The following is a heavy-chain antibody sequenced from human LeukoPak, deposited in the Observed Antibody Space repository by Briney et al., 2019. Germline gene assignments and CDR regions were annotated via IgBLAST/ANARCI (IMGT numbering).Heavy chain of an antibody. CDR3: AREAYYGSGSYYRNYYYYYGMDV. CDR1: GYTFTSYD. CDR2: MNPNSGNT. J-gene: IGHJ6*02. V-gene: IGHV1-8*01. D-gene: IGHD3-10*01. Sequence: ASVKVSCKASGYTFTSYDINWVRQATGQGLVWMGWMNPNSGNTGYAQKFQGRVTMTRNTSISTAYMELSSLRSEDTAVYYCAREAYYGSGSYYRNYYYYYGMDVWGQGTTVTVSS.